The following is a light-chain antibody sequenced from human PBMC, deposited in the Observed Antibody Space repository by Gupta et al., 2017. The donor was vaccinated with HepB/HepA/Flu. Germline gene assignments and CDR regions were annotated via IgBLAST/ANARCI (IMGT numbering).Light chain of an antibody. CDR3: QQSLNTPIT. J-gene: IGKJ5*01. CDR1: QSVLYDPNNKNH. V-gene: IGKV4-1*01. Sequence: DIVLTQSPESLAGSLGERATIACKSSQSVLYDPNNKNHLAWYQVRPGQSPKMLLYWASIRESGVPDRFSGSGSGSDFTLTISNLQAEDVGIYYCQQSLNTPITFGQGTRLEIK. CDR2: WAS.